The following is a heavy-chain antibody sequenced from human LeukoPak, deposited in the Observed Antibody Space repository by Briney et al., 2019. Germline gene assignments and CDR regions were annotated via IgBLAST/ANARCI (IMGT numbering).Heavy chain of an antibody. J-gene: IGHJ4*02. CDR3: ASPPSSGWYNYFDY. Sequence: GGSLRLSCAASGFTFDDYAMHWVRHAPGKGLEWVSGISWNSGSIGYADSVKGRFTISRDNAKNTLYLQMNSLRAEDTAVYYCASPPSSGWYNYFDYWGQGTLVTVSS. CDR2: ISWNSGSI. V-gene: IGHV3-9*01. D-gene: IGHD6-19*01. CDR1: GFTFDDYA.